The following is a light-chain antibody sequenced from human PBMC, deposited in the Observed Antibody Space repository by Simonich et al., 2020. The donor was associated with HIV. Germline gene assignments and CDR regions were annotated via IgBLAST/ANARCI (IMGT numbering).Light chain of an antibody. CDR3: MQALQTPRYT. Sequence: DVVRTQSPLSLHVTPGEPASISCRSSQSLLHSNGYNYLDWYLQKPGQSPQLLIYLGSNRASGVPDRFSGSGSGTDFTLKISRVEAEDVGVYYCMQALQTPRYTFGQGTKLEIK. V-gene: IGKV2-28*01. CDR1: QSLLHSNGYNY. CDR2: LGS. J-gene: IGKJ2*01.